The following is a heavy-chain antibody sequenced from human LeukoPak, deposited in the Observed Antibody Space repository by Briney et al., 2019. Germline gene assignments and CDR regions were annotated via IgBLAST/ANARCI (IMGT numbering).Heavy chain of an antibody. CDR2: INQDGSEK. CDR3: ARARVAAAISWFDP. D-gene: IGHD2-15*01. V-gene: IGHV3-7*04. CDR1: GFTFSSYW. Sequence: GGSLRLSCAASGFTFSSYWMSWVRQAPGKGLEWVANINQDGSEKYYVKCGKGRFTIAGDNSKNLLYLQMNSLRADETAVYYCARARVAAAISWFDPWGQGTLVAVSS. J-gene: IGHJ5*02.